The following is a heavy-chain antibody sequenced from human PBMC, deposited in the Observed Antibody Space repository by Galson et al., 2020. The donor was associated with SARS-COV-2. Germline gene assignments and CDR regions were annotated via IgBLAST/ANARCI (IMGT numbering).Heavy chain of an antibody. CDR3: VSVTGQQWVAGLDYSYGMDV. CDR2: ISSTSKYI. Sequence: GGSLRLSCVASEFIISTYGMTWVRQAPGKGLEWVSSISSTSKYIYYTGSVKGRFPISRDNAKNSLYLQMNSLAVEDAAVYYCVSVTGQQWVAGLDYSYGMDVWGQGTTVTVSS. J-gene: IGHJ6*02. D-gene: IGHD6-19*01. V-gene: IGHV3-21*01. CDR1: EFIISTYG.